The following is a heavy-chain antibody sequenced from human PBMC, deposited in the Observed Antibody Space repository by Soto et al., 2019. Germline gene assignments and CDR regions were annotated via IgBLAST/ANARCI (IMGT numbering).Heavy chain of an antibody. D-gene: IGHD5-18*01. J-gene: IGHJ3*02. CDR2: IYYSGST. CDR3: ARSEVAWIQLWRNAFDI. CDR1: GGSISSSSYY. V-gene: IGHV4-39*01. Sequence: QLQLQESGPGLVKPSETLSLTCTVSGGSISSSSYYWGWIRQPPGKGLEWIGSIYYSGSTYYNPSLKSRVTISVDTSKNQFSRTLSSVTAADTAVYYCARSEVAWIQLWRNAFDIWGQGTMVTVSS.